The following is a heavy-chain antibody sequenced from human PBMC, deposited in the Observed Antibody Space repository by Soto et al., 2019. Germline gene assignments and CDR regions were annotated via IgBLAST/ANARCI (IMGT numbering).Heavy chain of an antibody. Sequence: LRLSCAASGFTFSNYGMHWVRQTPGKGLEWVALILYDGSNKYYADSVKGRFTISRDNSKNTLYLQVSSLRAEDTAVYYCAKSRDAYNFYFYYGMDVWGQGTTVTVSS. CDR2: ILYDGSNK. CDR3: AKSRDAYNFYFYYGMDV. J-gene: IGHJ6*02. V-gene: IGHV3-30*18. D-gene: IGHD2-2*01. CDR1: GFTFSNYG.